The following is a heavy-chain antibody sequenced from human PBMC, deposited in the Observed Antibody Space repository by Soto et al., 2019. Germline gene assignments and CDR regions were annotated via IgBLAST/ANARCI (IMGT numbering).Heavy chain of an antibody. CDR3: AISFRGVGHFDY. V-gene: IGHV3-23*01. Sequence: PGGSLRLSCAASGFTFSSYAMSWVRQAPGKGLEWVSAISGSGGSTYYADSVKGRFTISRDNSKNTLYLQMNSLRAEDTAVYYCAISFRGVGHFDYWGQGTLVTVSS. J-gene: IGHJ4*02. D-gene: IGHD1-26*01. CDR1: GFTFSSYA. CDR2: ISGSGGST.